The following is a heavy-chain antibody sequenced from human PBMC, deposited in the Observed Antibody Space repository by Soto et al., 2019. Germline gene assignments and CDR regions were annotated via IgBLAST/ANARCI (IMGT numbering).Heavy chain of an antibody. D-gene: IGHD6-6*01. V-gene: IGHV3-21*01. J-gene: IGHJ6*01. Sequence: LRLSCAASGFTFSSYSMNWVRQAPGEGLEWVSSISSSSSYIYYADSVKGRFTISRDNAKNSLYLQMNSLRAEDTAVYYCARDDSHSSSSRYYYYGMDVWGQGTTVTVST. CDR2: ISSSSSYI. CDR1: GFTFSSYS. CDR3: ARDDSHSSSSRYYYYGMDV.